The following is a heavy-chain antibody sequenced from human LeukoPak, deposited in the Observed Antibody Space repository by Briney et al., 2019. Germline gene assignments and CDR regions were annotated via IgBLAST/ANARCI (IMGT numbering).Heavy chain of an antibody. CDR3: ARGAYSSSWYLFDY. CDR1: GFTFSSYS. V-gene: IGHV3-21*04. CDR2: ISSSSSYI. D-gene: IGHD6-13*01. Sequence: TGGSLRLSCAASGFTFSSYSMNWVRQAPGKGLEWVSSISSSSSYIYYADSVKGRFTISRDNAKNSLYLQMNSLRAEDTAVYYYARGAYSSSWYLFDYWGQGTLVTVSS. J-gene: IGHJ4*02.